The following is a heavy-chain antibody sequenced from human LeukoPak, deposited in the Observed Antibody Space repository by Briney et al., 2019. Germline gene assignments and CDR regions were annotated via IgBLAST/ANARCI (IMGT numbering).Heavy chain of an antibody. J-gene: IGHJ5*02. V-gene: IGHV7-4-1*02. D-gene: IGHD2-15*01. Sequence: EASVKVSCKASGYTFTSYGISWVRQAPGQGLEWMGWINTNTGNPTYAQGFTGRFVFSLDTSVSTAYLQISSLKAEDTAVYYCARRRGGYCSGGSCYWFDPWGQGTLVTVSS. CDR1: GYTFTSYG. CDR2: INTNTGNP. CDR3: ARRRGGYCSGGSCYWFDP.